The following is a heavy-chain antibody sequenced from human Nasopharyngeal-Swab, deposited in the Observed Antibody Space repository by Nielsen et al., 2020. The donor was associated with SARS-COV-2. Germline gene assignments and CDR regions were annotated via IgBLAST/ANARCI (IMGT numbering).Heavy chain of an antibody. J-gene: IGHJ4*02. CDR3: AKGYDLWGGLDY. CDR2: IWYDASKK. D-gene: IGHD3-3*01. Sequence: GGSLRLSCAASGFTFSNYDMHWVRQAPDKGLEWVAVIWYDASKKYYADSVKGRFTISRDNSKNTLYLQMNSLRAEDTAVYYCAKGYDLWGGLDYWGQGTLVTVSS. V-gene: IGHV3-33*06. CDR1: GFTFSNYD.